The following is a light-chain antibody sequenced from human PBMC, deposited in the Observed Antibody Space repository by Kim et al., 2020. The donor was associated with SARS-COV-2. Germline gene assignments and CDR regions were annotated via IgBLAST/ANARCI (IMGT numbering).Light chain of an antibody. CDR2: SNN. Sequence: GQRVTISCSGSSSNIESNTVNWYQQLPGTAPKLRIYSNNQRPSGVPDRFSGSKSGTSASLAISGLQSEDEADYYCAAWDDSLNVPVFGGGTKLTVL. CDR1: SSNIESNT. V-gene: IGLV1-44*01. CDR3: AAWDDSLNVPV. J-gene: IGLJ2*01.